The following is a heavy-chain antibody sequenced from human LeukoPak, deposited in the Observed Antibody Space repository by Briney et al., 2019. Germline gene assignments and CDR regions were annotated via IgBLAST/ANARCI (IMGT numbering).Heavy chain of an antibody. V-gene: IGHV3-15*01. Sequence: KSGGSLRLSCAASGLTFSNAWMSWVRQAPGKGLEWVGRIKSKTDGGTTDYAASVKGRFSISRDDSKNTMYLQMNSLKTEGTAVYYCTTEYYYDSTGYYRHWGRGALVTVSS. CDR3: TTEYYYDSTGYYRH. D-gene: IGHD3-22*01. CDR1: GLTFSNAW. J-gene: IGHJ1*01. CDR2: IKSKTDGGTT.